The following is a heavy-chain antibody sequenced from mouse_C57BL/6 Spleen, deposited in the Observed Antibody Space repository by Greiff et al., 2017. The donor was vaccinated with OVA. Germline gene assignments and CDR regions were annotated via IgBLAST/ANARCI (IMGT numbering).Heavy chain of an antibody. J-gene: IGHJ3*01. CDR2: IWTGGGT. CDR3: ARNEGDYDGTWFAY. CDR1: GFSLTSYA. Sequence: VQLQQSGPGLVAPSQSLSITCTVSGFSLTSYAISWVRQPPGKGLEWLGVIWTGGGTNYNSALKSRLSISKDNSKSQVFLKMNSLQTDDTARYYCARNEGDYDGTWFAYWGQGTLVTVSA. V-gene: IGHV2-9-1*01. D-gene: IGHD2-4*01.